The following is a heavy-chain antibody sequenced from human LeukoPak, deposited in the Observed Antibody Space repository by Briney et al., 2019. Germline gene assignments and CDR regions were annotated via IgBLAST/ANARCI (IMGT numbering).Heavy chain of an antibody. CDR1: GGSISSSSYY. CDR2: IYYSGST. D-gene: IGHD2-2*01. V-gene: IGHV4-39*07. J-gene: IGHJ4*02. Sequence: SETLSLTCTVSGGSISSSSYYWGWIRQPPGKGLEWIGSIYYSGSTYYNPSLKSRVTISVDTSKNQLSLKLSSVTAADTAVYYCASTIVVVPAASVDYWGQGTLVTVSS. CDR3: ASTIVVVPAASVDY.